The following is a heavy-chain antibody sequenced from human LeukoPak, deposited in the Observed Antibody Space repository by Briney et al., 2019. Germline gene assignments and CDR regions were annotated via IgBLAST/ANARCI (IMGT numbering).Heavy chain of an antibody. CDR2: IYHSGST. CDR3: ARVTSRGSSYLDY. J-gene: IGHJ4*02. Sequence: SETLSLTCTVSGYSISSGYYWGWIRQPPGKGLEWIGSIYHSGSTYYNPSLKSRVTISVDTSKNQFSLKLSSVTAADTAVYYCARVTSRGSSYLDYWGQGTLVTVSS. D-gene: IGHD6-6*01. CDR1: GYSISSGYY. V-gene: IGHV4-38-2*02.